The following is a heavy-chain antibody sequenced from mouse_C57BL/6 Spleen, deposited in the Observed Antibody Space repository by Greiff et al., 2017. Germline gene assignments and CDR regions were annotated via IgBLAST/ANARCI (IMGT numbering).Heavy chain of an antibody. CDR3: ARSIWLRQEGHYFDY. CDR1: GYTFTSYD. D-gene: IGHD2-2*01. Sequence: VQLQESGPELVKPGASVKLSCKASGYTFTSYDINWVKQRPGQGLEWIGWIYPRDGSTKYNEKFKGKATLTVDTSSSTAYMELHSLTSEDSAVYFCARSIWLRQEGHYFDYWGQGTTLTVSS. CDR2: IYPRDGST. V-gene: IGHV1-85*01. J-gene: IGHJ2*01.